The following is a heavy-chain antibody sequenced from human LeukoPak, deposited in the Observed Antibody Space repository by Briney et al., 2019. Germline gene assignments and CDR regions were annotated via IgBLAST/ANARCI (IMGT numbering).Heavy chain of an antibody. CDR2: ISAYNGNT. Sequence: ASVKVSCMASGYTFTSYGISWVRQAPGQGLEWMGWISAYNGNTNYAQKLQGRVTMTTDTSTSTAYMELRSLRSDDTAVYYCARGGDYGDYVSAFDIWGQGTMVTVSS. D-gene: IGHD4-17*01. J-gene: IGHJ3*02. CDR3: ARGGDYGDYVSAFDI. V-gene: IGHV1-18*01. CDR1: GYTFTSYG.